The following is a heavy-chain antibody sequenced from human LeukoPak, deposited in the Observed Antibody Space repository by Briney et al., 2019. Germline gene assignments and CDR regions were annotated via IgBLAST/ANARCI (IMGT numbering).Heavy chain of an antibody. CDR1: GGSFSGYF. V-gene: IGHV4-34*01. J-gene: IGHJ4*02. CDR3: ARGSSSFGVVLF. Sequence: PSETLSHTCAVYGGSFSGYFWSWIRQPPGKGLEWIGEINHSGSTNYNPSLKSRVTISVDTSKNQFSLKLSSVTAADTAVYYCARGSSSFGVVLFWGQGTLVTVSS. CDR2: INHSGST. D-gene: IGHD3-3*01.